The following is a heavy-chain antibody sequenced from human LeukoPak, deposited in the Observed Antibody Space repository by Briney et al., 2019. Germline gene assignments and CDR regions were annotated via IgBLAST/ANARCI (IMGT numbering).Heavy chain of an antibody. CDR2: IKQDGSEK. D-gene: IGHD6-19*01. V-gene: IGHV3-7*01. Sequence: PGGSLRLSCAASGFTFSSYWMSWVRQAPGKGLERVANIKQDGSEKYYVDSVKGRFTISRDNAKNSLYLQMNSLRAEDTAVYYCARDPPPRSGWRPFDYWGQGTLVPISS. CDR1: GFTFSSYW. J-gene: IGHJ4*02. CDR3: ARDPPPRSGWRPFDY.